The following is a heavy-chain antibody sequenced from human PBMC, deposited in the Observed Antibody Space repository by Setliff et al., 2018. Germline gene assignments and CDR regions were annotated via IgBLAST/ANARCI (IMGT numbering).Heavy chain of an antibody. CDR3: ARSPRTYYYDSSGYYFAWYFDL. J-gene: IGHJ2*01. CDR2: ISSSGSTI. V-gene: IGHV3-11*04. Sequence: GGSLRLSCAASGFTFSDYYMSWIRQAPGKGLEWVSYISSSGSTIYYADSVKGRFTISRDNAKNSLYLQMNSLRAEDTAVYYCARSPRTYYYDSSGYYFAWYFDLWGRGTLVTVSS. CDR1: GFTFSDYY. D-gene: IGHD3-22*01.